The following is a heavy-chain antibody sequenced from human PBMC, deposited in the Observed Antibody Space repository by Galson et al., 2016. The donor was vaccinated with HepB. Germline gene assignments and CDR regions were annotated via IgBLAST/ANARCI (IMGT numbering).Heavy chain of an antibody. Sequence: TLSLPCTVSGGSISSSYYWAWIRQPPGKGLEWIASIYYSGTSYYKPSLTSRVTISVDTSKSQFSLKVSSVTAADTAVYYCARHAGTSYENYYMDVWGRGTTVAVSS. D-gene: IGHD1-7*01. V-gene: IGHV4-39*01. CDR2: IYYSGTS. CDR1: GGSISSSYY. J-gene: IGHJ6*03. CDR3: ARHAGTSYENYYMDV.